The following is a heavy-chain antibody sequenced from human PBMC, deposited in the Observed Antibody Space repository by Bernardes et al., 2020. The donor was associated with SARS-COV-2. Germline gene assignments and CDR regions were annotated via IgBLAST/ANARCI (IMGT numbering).Heavy chain of an antibody. CDR1: GFTFRSYA. J-gene: IGHJ6*02. Sequence: GGSLRLSCAASGFTFRSYAMHWVHQAPGKGLEWVAVISYDGSNKYYADSVKGRFTISRDNSKNTLYLQMNSLRAEDTAVYYCARALFGSGSYYYYYYYGMDVWGQGTTVTVSS. V-gene: IGHV3-30-3*01. CDR3: ARALFGSGSYYYYYYYGMDV. D-gene: IGHD3-10*01. CDR2: ISYDGSNK.